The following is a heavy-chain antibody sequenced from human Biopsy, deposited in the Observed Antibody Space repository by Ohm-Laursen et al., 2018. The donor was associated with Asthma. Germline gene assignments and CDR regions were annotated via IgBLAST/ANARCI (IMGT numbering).Heavy chain of an antibody. CDR2: VSYDGGVV. CDR3: AKRRGYSDLTDFDH. D-gene: IGHD3-3*01. J-gene: IGHJ4*02. Sequence: SLRLSCAASGLTFKDAWMSWVRQAPGKGLEWVAVVSYDGGVVHYADSMKGRFTISRDNAKGTLYLQMNRLRTDDTAVYFCAKRRGYSDLTDFDHWGQGTLVTVSS. CDR1: GLTFKDAW. V-gene: IGHV3-30*18.